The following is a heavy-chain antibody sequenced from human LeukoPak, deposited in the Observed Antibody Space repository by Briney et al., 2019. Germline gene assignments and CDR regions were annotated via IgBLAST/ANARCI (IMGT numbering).Heavy chain of an antibody. D-gene: IGHD3-22*01. Sequence: GASVKVSCKASGFTFTGHYMHWVRQAPGQGLEWMGWINPNSGGTDYAQKFQGRVTMIRDTSISTAYMELTRLRSDDTAVYYCARKAYDTSGSFDYWGQGTLVTVSS. CDR2: INPNSGGT. CDR3: ARKAYDTSGSFDY. CDR1: GFTFTGHY. J-gene: IGHJ4*02. V-gene: IGHV1-2*02.